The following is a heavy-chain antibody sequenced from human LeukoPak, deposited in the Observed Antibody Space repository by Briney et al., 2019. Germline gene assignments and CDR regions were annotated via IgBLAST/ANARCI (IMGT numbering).Heavy chain of an antibody. CDR2: ISSSSSTI. CDR1: GFTFSSYS. D-gene: IGHD3-10*01. CDR3: AREFRDAFDV. J-gene: IGHJ3*01. V-gene: IGHV3-48*01. Sequence: GGSLRLSCAASGFTFSSYSMNWVRQAPGKGLEWVSYISSSSSTIYYADSVKGRFTISRDNAKNSLYLQMNSLRAEDTAVYYCAREFRDAFDVWGQGTRVTVSS.